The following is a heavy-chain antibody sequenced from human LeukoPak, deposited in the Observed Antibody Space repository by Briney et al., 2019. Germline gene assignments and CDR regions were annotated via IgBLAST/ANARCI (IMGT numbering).Heavy chain of an antibody. D-gene: IGHD3-10*01. CDR3: ARVMSGSGSKYFDY. J-gene: IGHJ4*02. Sequence: GRSLRLSCAASGLTFSSFPMHWASQVPGKGLEYVTDISSTGETSYYANSVKDRFTISRDNSKNTLYLQMGSLRTEDMAVYYCARVMSGSGSKYFDYWGQGTLVTVSS. V-gene: IGHV3-64*01. CDR2: ISSTGETS. CDR1: GLTFSSFP.